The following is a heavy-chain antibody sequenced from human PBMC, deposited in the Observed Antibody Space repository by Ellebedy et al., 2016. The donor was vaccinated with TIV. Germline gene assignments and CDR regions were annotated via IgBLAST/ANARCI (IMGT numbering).Heavy chain of an antibody. D-gene: IGHD2-2*01. CDR1: GFSFGIYS. V-gene: IGHV3-23*01. Sequence: GESLKISCAASGFSFGIYSMFWVRQAPGKGLEWVSAISGSGGSTYYADSVKGRFTISRDNSKNTLYLQMNSLRAEDTAVYYCAKDQPLLGYCSSTSCYGEFDYWGQGTLVTVSS. J-gene: IGHJ4*02. CDR3: AKDQPLLGYCSSTSCYGEFDY. CDR2: ISGSGGST.